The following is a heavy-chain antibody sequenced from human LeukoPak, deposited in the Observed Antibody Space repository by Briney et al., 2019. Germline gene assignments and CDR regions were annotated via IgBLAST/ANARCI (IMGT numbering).Heavy chain of an antibody. CDR3: AREARVATIWGVGNWFDP. V-gene: IGHV1-46*01. Sequence: ASVKVSCKASGYTFTSYYMHWVRQAPGQGLEWMGIINPSGGSTSYAQKFQGRVTMTRDTSTSTVYMELSSLRSEDTAVYYCAREARVATIWGVGNWFDPWGQGTLVTVSS. CDR2: INPSGGST. D-gene: IGHD5-12*01. J-gene: IGHJ5*02. CDR1: GYTFTSYY.